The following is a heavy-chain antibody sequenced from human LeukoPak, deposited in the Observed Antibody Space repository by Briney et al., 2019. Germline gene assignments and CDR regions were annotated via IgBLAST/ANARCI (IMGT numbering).Heavy chain of an antibody. V-gene: IGHV3-21*01. J-gene: IGHJ4*02. CDR3: ARLMVRGVDYYFDY. Sequence: GGSLRLSCAASAFTFSSHSMNWVRQAPGNGLEWVSSIISNSSYIYYADSVKGRFTISRDNAKNSLYLQINSLRAEDTAVYYCARLMVRGVDYYFDYWGQGTLVTVSS. CDR2: IISNSSYI. CDR1: AFTFSSHS. D-gene: IGHD3-10*01.